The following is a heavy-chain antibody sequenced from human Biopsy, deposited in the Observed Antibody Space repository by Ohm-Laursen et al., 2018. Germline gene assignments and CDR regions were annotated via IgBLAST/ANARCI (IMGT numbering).Heavy chain of an antibody. V-gene: IGHV1-8*01. Sequence: ASVKVSCKASGYTFISYDIDWVRQATGQGLEWMGWMNPNSGKTGYAQKFQGRVTMTTNTSVNTAYMELSSLTFEDTAVYYCAIEGGNFSKSFDYWGQGSQVIVSS. CDR1: GYTFISYD. D-gene: IGHD1-26*01. CDR3: AIEGGNFSKSFDY. CDR2: MNPNSGKT. J-gene: IGHJ4*02.